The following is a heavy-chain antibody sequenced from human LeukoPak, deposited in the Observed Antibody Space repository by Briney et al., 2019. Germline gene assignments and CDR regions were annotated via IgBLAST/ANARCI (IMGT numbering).Heavy chain of an antibody. Sequence: GGSLRLSCAASGFTFSSYAMHWVRQAPGKGLEGVAVISYDGSNKYYADSVKGRFTISRDNAKNSLYLQMNSLRAEDTAVYYCAFPAGYSSGWHFDYWGQGTLVTVSS. V-gene: IGHV3-30-3*01. CDR3: AFPAGYSSGWHFDY. CDR1: GFTFSSYA. CDR2: ISYDGSNK. D-gene: IGHD6-19*01. J-gene: IGHJ4*02.